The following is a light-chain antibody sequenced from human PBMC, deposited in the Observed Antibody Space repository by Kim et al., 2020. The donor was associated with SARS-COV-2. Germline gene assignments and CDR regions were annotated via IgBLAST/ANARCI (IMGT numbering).Light chain of an antibody. J-gene: IGKJ2*01. V-gene: IGKV3-20*01. CDR2: GAS. CDR3: QQYGSS. CDR1: QSLCSNF. Sequence: TLSLCPGESATLPCRASQSLCSNFLAWYQQKPSQAPRLLIYGASNRATDIPDRFSGSGSGTDLTLTISRLEPEDSAVYYCQQYGSSFGQGTKLEI.